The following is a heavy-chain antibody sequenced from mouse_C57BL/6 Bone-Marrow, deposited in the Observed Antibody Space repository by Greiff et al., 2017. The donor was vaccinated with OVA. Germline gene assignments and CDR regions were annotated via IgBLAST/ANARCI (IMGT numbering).Heavy chain of an antibody. CDR1: GCTFTSYW. Sequence: QVQLQQPGAELVKPGASVKLSCKASGCTFTSYWMHWVKQRPGQGLEWIGMIHPNSGSTNYNEKFKSKATLTVDKSSSTAYMQLSSLTSEDSAVYYCERRNYDYDGVPFDYWGQGTTLTVSS. J-gene: IGHJ2*01. D-gene: IGHD2-4*01. V-gene: IGHV1-64*01. CDR2: IHPNSGST. CDR3: ERRNYDYDGVPFDY.